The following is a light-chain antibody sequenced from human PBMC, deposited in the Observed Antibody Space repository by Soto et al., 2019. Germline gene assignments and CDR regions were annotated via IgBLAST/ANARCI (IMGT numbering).Light chain of an antibody. CDR2: EGS. Sequence: QSALTQPASVSGSPGQSITISCTGTSSDVGNYKLVSWYQQHPGKAPKLIIYEGSKRPSGVSNRFSGSKSGNTASLTISGLQAEDEADYYCCSYASSSTRVFGGGTKLTVL. CDR1: SSDVGNYKL. CDR3: CSYASSSTRV. V-gene: IGLV2-23*01. J-gene: IGLJ3*02.